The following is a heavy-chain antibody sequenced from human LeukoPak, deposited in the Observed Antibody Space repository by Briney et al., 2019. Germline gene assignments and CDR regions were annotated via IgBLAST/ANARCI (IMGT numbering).Heavy chain of an antibody. D-gene: IGHD2-2*01. V-gene: IGHV1-24*01. CDR3: ATSAGYCSSTSCFYY. CDR2: FDPEDGET. Sequence: VASVKVSCKVSGYTLTELSMHWVRQAPGKGLEWMGGFDPEDGETIYAQKFQGRVTMTEDTSTDTAYMELSSLRSEDTAVYYCATSAGYCSSTSCFYYWGQGTLVTVSS. J-gene: IGHJ4*02. CDR1: GYTLTELS.